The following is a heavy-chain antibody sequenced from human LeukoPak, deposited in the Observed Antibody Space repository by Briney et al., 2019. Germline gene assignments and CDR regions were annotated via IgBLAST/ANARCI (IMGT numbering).Heavy chain of an antibody. CDR3: ARRQIAAADYYYYYGMDV. CDR1: GDSVSSNSAA. J-gene: IGHJ6*02. Sequence: SQTLSLTCAISGDSVSSNSAAWNWIWQSPSRGLEWLGRTYYRSKWYNDYAVSVKSRITINPDTSKNQFSLQLNSVTPEDTAVYYCARRQIAAADYYYYYGMDVWGQGTTVTVSS. V-gene: IGHV6-1*01. D-gene: IGHD6-13*01. CDR2: TYYRSKWYN.